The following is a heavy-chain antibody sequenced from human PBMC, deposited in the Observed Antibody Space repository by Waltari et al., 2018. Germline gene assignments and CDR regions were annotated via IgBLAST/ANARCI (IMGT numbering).Heavy chain of an antibody. CDR3: AKDKLKRSSSWGVDY. CDR1: GFTFSKYG. CDR2: IRNDGSNE. D-gene: IGHD6-6*01. V-gene: IGHV3-30*02. Sequence: QVQLVESGGGVVQPGGSLRLSCAASGFTFSKYGMHWVRQAPGKGLEWVAFIRNDGSNENYVDSVKGRFTISRDNSKNTLYLHINGLRAEDTAVYYCAKDKLKRSSSWGVDYWGQGTQVTVSS. J-gene: IGHJ4*02.